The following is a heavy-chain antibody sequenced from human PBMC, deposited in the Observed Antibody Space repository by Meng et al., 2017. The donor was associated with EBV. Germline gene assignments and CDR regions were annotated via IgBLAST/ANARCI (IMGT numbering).Heavy chain of an antibody. V-gene: IGHV1-18*01. Sequence: QVLLVKSWAEVKKPGASVKVSCKASGYTFTSYGISWVRQAPGQGLEWMGWISAYNGNTNYAQKLQGRVTMTTDTSTSTAYTELRSLRSDNTAVYYCACRGDRTDYWGQGTLVTVSS. CDR1: GYTFTSYG. CDR3: ACRGDRTDY. CDR2: ISAYNGNT. D-gene: IGHD2-21*02. J-gene: IGHJ4*02.